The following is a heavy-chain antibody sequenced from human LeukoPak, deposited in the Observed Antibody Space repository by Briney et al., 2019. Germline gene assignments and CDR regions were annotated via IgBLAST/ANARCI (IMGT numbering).Heavy chain of an antibody. CDR1: GFTFSSYA. Sequence: GGSLRLSCAASGFTFSSYAVSWVRQAPGKGLEWVSAISGSGGSTYYADSVKGRFTISRDNSKNTLYLQMNSLRAEDTAVYYCAKDASLLYSIGYFDYWGQGTLVTVSS. CDR2: ISGSGGST. D-gene: IGHD2-15*01. CDR3: AKDASLLYSIGYFDY. V-gene: IGHV3-23*01. J-gene: IGHJ4*02.